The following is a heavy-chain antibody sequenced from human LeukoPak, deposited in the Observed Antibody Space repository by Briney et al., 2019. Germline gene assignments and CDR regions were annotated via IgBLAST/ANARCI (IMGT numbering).Heavy chain of an antibody. CDR2: ISSSSSYT. J-gene: IGHJ4*02. CDR1: GFTFSSYS. D-gene: IGHD3-10*01. Sequence: GGSLRLSCAASGFTFSSYSMNWVRQAPGKGLEWVSSISSSSSYTYYADSVKGRFTISRDNAKNSLYLQMNSLRAEDTAVYYCARGTSMVRGVIPFDYWGQGTLVTVSS. V-gene: IGHV3-21*01. CDR3: ARGTSMVRGVIPFDY.